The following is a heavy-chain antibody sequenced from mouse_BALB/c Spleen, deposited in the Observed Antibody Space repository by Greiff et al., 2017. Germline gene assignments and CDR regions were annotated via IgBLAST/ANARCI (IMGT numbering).Heavy chain of an antibody. V-gene: IGHV5-6-4*01. CDR3: TRMEAYYGPYYAMDY. CDR2: ISSGGSYT. J-gene: IGHJ4*01. Sequence: EVQVVESGGGLVKPGGSLKLSCAASGFTFSSYTMSWVRQTPEKRLEWVATISSGGSYTYYPDSVKGRFTISRDNAKNTLYLQMSSLKSEDTAMYYCTRMEAYYGPYYAMDYWGQGTSVTVSS. CDR1: GFTFSSYT. D-gene: IGHD2-10*01.